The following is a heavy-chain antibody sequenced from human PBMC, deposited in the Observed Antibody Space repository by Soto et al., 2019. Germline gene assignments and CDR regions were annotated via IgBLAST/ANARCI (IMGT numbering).Heavy chain of an antibody. Sequence: EVPLLESGGGLVQPGGSLRLSCAASGFTFSSYTMSWVRQAPGKGLEWVSAISGSGGSTYYADSVKGRFTISRDNSKNTLYLQMNSLRAEYTAVYYCASLSGSYYGHWGQGTLVTVSS. J-gene: IGHJ4*02. V-gene: IGHV3-23*01. CDR1: GFTFSSYT. D-gene: IGHD1-26*01. CDR2: ISGSGGST. CDR3: ASLSGSYYGH.